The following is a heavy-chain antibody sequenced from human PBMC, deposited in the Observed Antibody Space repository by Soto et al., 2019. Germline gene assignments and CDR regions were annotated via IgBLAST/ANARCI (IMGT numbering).Heavy chain of an antibody. D-gene: IGHD3-10*01. CDR3: ARLFGVASGSYAAFDI. CDR2: IYPGDSDT. V-gene: IGHV5-51*01. J-gene: IGHJ3*02. Sequence: PGESLKISCKGSGYSFTSYWIGWVRQMPGKGLEWMGIIYPGDSDTRYSPSFQGQVTISADQSISTAYLQWSGLKASDTAMYYCARLFGVASGSYAAFDIWGQGTMVTV. CDR1: GYSFTSYW.